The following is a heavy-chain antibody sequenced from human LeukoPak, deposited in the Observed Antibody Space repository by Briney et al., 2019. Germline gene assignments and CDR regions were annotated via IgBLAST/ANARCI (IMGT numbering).Heavy chain of an antibody. D-gene: IGHD5-18*01. CDR1: GFIFSSYW. Sequence: PGGSLRLSCAASGFIFSSYWMHWVRQAPGKGLVWVSRINSDGSSTSYADSVKGRFTISRDNAKNTLYLQMNSLRAEDTAVYYCARDQGYSYADAFDIWGQGTMVTVSS. J-gene: IGHJ3*02. CDR2: INSDGSST. CDR3: ARDQGYSYADAFDI. V-gene: IGHV3-74*01.